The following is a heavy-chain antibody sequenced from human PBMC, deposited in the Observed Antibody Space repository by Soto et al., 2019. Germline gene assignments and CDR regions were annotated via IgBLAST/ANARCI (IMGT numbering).Heavy chain of an antibody. D-gene: IGHD3-22*01. J-gene: IGHJ4*02. V-gene: IGHV3-21*01. CDR3: ARSSRDYYDSSGYSFGY. Sequence: EVQLVESGGGLVKPGGSLRLSCAASGFTFSTCTMNWVRQAPGKGLEWVSSISGSSSYIYYADSLKGRFTISRDNAKNSLYLQMNTLRAEDTAVYYCARSSRDYYDSSGYSFGYWGQGTLVTVSS. CDR1: GFTFSTCT. CDR2: ISGSSSYI.